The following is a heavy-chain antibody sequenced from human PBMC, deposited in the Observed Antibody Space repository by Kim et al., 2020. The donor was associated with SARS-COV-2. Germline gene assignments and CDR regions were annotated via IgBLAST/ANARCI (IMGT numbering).Heavy chain of an antibody. Sequence: SETLSLTCTVSGGSISSYYWSWIRQPPGKGLDWIGYIYYSGSTNYNPSLKSRVTISVDTSKNQFSLKLSSVTAADTAVYYCVKVYGVGWLGEWGQGTLVTVSS. D-gene: IGHD3-9*01. J-gene: IGHJ4*02. CDR2: IYYSGST. V-gene: IGHV4-59*13. CDR3: VKVYGVGWLGE. CDR1: GGSISSYY.